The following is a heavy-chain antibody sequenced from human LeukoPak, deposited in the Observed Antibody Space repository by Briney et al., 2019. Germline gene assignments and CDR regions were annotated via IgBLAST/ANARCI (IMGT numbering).Heavy chain of an antibody. V-gene: IGHV3-23*01. CDR3: AKDQLNRFCSGGSCSITHDY. CDR1: GFIFNAYG. CDR2: ITGSTRTT. D-gene: IGHD2-15*01. J-gene: IGHJ4*02. Sequence: GGTLRLSCAASGFIFNAYGMSWVRQAPGKGLEWVSAITGSTRTTYYADSVKGRFTISRDNSRNTVYLQMNSLGAEDTAIYYCAKDQLNRFCSGGSCSITHDYWGQGTLVTVSS.